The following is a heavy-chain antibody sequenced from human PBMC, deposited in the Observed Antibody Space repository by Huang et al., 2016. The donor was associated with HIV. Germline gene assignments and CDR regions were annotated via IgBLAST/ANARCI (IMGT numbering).Heavy chain of an antibody. CDR3: AKGGSAAAVLDF. CDR2: ISYESKTK. Sequence: QVQLVESGGGVVQPGRSLRISCAASGFTFSRYGMHWVRQGPGKGLEWVAVISYESKTKYYADSLKGRFSIARDNSKTTVYQQLNSLRLEDTAVYYCAKGGSAAAVLDFWGQGTLVTVSS. V-gene: IGHV3-30*18. J-gene: IGHJ4*02. D-gene: IGHD6-13*01. CDR1: GFTFSRYG.